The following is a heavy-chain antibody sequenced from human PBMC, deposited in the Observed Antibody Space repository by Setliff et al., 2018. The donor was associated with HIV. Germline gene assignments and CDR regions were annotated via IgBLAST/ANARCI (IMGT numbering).Heavy chain of an antibody. Sequence: SETLSLTCAVYGGSFSGYYWSWIRQPPGKGLEWIGEINHSGDTNYNPSLKSRVTISVDTSTNRFSLKLNSVTAADTAIYYCARQVGSQYSYWAYYFDSWGQGALVTVSS. CDR3: ARQVGSQYSYWAYYFDS. D-gene: IGHD5-18*01. V-gene: IGHV4-34*01. CDR2: INHSGDT. J-gene: IGHJ4*02. CDR1: GGSFSGYY.